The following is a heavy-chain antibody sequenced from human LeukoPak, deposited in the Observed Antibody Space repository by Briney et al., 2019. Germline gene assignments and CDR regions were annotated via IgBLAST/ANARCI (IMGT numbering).Heavy chain of an antibody. CDR3: AKVNDILTGYYKGDGFDI. Sequence: PGGSLRLSCAASGFTFSSYGMTWVRQAPGKGLEWVSGISWNSGNIGYADSVKGRFTISRDNAKNPLYLQMNSLRAEDTALYYCAKVNDILTGYYKGDGFDIWGQGTMVTVSS. D-gene: IGHD3-9*01. CDR1: GFTFSSYG. CDR2: ISWNSGNI. J-gene: IGHJ3*02. V-gene: IGHV3-9*01.